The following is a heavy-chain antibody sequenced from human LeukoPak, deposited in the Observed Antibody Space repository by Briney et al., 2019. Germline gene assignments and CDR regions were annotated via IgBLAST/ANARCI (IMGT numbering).Heavy chain of an antibody. CDR3: ARSVTTHYYYYGMDV. CDR1: GYSFTSYW. Sequence: GESLKISCKGSGYSFTSYWIGWVRQMPGKGLEWMGIIYPGDSDTRYSSSFQGQVTISADKSISTAYLQWSSLKASDTAMYYCARSVTTHYYYYGMDVWGQGTTVTVSS. D-gene: IGHD4-17*01. J-gene: IGHJ6*02. V-gene: IGHV5-51*01. CDR2: IYPGDSDT.